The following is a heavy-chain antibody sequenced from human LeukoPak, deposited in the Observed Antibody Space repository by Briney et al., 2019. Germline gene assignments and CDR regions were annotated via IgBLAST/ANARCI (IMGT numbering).Heavy chain of an antibody. J-gene: IGHJ6*03. CDR3: ARSGDTASWGYYYYYYMDV. D-gene: IGHD5-18*01. V-gene: IGHV1-69*13. CDR2: IIPTFGTA. CDR1: GGTFSSYA. Sequence: SVKVSCKASGGTFSSYAISWVRQAPGQGLEWMGGIIPTFGTANYAQKFQGRVTITADESTSTAYMELSSLRSEDTAVYYCARSGDTASWGYYYYYYMDVWGKGTTVTVSS.